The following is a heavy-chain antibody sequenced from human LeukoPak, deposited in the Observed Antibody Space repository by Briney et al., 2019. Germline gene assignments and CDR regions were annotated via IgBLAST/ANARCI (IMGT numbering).Heavy chain of an antibody. Sequence: GGSLRLSCAASGFTFSSYAMSWVRQAPGKGLEWVSAISGSGGSTYYADSVKGRLTISRDNSKNTLYLQMNSLRAEDTAVYYCAKDRPYSYGYSYFDYWGQGTLVTVSS. CDR2: ISGSGGST. J-gene: IGHJ4*02. D-gene: IGHD5-18*01. V-gene: IGHV3-23*01. CDR3: AKDRPYSYGYSYFDY. CDR1: GFTFSSYA.